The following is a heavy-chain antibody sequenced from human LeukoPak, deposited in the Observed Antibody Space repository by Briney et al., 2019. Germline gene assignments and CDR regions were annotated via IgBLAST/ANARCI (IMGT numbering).Heavy chain of an antibody. V-gene: IGHV3-48*04. Sequence: GGSLRLSCAVSGFTFRNYNMNWVRQAPGKGLEWVSYISSSSGTIYYADSVKGRFTISGDNAKNSLYLQMNSLRAEDTAVYYCARLTASGHSYGMDVWGQGTTVTVSS. J-gene: IGHJ6*02. CDR3: ARLTASGHSYGMDV. D-gene: IGHD5-12*01. CDR2: ISSSSGTI. CDR1: GFTFRNYN.